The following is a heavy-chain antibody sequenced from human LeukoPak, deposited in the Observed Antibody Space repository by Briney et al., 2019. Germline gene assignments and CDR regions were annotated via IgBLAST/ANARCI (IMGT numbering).Heavy chain of an antibody. CDR2: IKTKGEGGTV. Sequence: GGSLRLSCATSGFTFSDAWMTWVRQAQGKGLEWVGRIKTKGEGGTVDYAAPVKGRFTISRDDSKNTFYLQMNSLKTEDTAMYYCMSDLDNWGQGTPVTVSS. CDR3: MSDLDN. V-gene: IGHV3-15*01. J-gene: IGHJ4*02. CDR1: GFTFSDAW.